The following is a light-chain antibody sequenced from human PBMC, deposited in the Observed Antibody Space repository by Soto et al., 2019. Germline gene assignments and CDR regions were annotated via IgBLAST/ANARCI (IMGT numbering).Light chain of an antibody. J-gene: IGKJ2*01. Sequence: DIQMPQSPSSLSASVGDRVTITCQASQDINNYLNWFQQKPGQAPKLLIYDASNLQTGVPSRFSGSGSGTHFTFPISSLQPEDIGTYYCQQYDNVPRTFGQGTRLDI. CDR1: QDINNY. CDR3: QQYDNVPRT. CDR2: DAS. V-gene: IGKV1-33*01.